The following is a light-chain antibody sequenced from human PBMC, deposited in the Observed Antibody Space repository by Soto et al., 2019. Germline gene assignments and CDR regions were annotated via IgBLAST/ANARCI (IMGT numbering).Light chain of an antibody. CDR2: EGG. V-gene: IGLV2-23*01. CDR1: SSDVGNYNL. Sequence: QSALTQPASVSGSPGQSITISCTGTSSDVGNYNLVSWYQQYPGKAPKLMIYEGGKRPSGVSNRFSGSKSGNTASLTISGLQAEDEDDYYCCSFALRSTLIFGGGTKLTVL. CDR3: CSFALRSTLI. J-gene: IGLJ2*01.